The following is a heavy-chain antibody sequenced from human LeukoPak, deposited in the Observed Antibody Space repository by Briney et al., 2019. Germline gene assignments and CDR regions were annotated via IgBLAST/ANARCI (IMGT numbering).Heavy chain of an antibody. CDR1: GFTVSSNY. CDR3: ARSSLSSGEDFDY. D-gene: IGHD3-10*01. J-gene: IGHJ4*02. Sequence: PGGSLRLSCAASGFTVSSNYMSWVRQAPVKGLEWVSVIYSGGSTYYADSVKGRFTISRDNSKNTLYLQMNSLRAEDTAVYYCARSSLSSGEDFDYWGQGTLVTVSS. CDR2: IYSGGST. V-gene: IGHV3-66*01.